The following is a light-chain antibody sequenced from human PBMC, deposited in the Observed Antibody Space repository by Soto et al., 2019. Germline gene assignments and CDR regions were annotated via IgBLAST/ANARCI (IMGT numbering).Light chain of an antibody. Sequence: EIMMSQSPATLSVSTGERATLSCRASQSVSSNLAWYQQKPGQAPRLLIYAASTRATGIPARFSGSGSGTEFTLTISSLQSEDFAVYYCQQYNSWPPITFGQRTRLAIK. CDR2: AAS. J-gene: IGKJ5*01. CDR3: QQYNSWPPIT. V-gene: IGKV3-15*01. CDR1: QSVSSN.